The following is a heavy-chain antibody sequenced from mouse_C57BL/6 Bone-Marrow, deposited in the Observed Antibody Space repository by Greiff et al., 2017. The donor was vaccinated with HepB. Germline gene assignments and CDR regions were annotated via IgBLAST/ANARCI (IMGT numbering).Heavy chain of an antibody. Sequence: QVQLKESGAELARPGASVKLSCKASGYTFTSYGISWVKQRTGQGLEWIGEIYPRSGNTYYNEKFKGKATLTADKSSSRAYMELRSLTSEDSAIYICARPGRQIRLWVAYWGQGTLVTGSA. D-gene: IGHD3-2*02. V-gene: IGHV1-81*01. CDR3: ARPGRQIRLWVAY. CDR1: GYTFTSYG. CDR2: IYPRSGNT. J-gene: IGHJ3*01.